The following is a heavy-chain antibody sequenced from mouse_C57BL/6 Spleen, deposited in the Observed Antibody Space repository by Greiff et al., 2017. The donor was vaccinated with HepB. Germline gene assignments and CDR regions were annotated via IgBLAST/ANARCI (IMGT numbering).Heavy chain of an antibody. CDR2: SRNKATDYTT. CDR1: GFTFSDFY. Sequence: EVQRVESGGGLVQSGRSLRLSCATSGFTFSDFYMEWVRQAPGKGLEWIAASRNKATDYTTEYSASVKGRFIVSRDTSQSILYLQMNALRAEDTAIYYCARDARDYGSSYAMDYWGQGTSVTVSS. J-gene: IGHJ4*01. V-gene: IGHV7-1*01. D-gene: IGHD1-1*01. CDR3: ARDARDYGSSYAMDY.